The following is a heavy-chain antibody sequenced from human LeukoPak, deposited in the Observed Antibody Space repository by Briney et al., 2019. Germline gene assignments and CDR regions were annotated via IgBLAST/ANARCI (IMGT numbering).Heavy chain of an antibody. CDR3: AREEERYYYDSSGYSYYYYYGMDV. D-gene: IGHD3-22*01. J-gene: IGHJ6*02. CDR2: INPNSGGT. Sequence: GASVKVSCKASGYTFTGYYMHWVRQAPGQGLEWMGRINPNSGGTNYAQKFQGRVTMTRDTSISTAYMELSRLRSDDTAVYYCAREEERYYYDSSGYSYYYYYGMDVWGQGTTVTVSS. V-gene: IGHV1-2*06. CDR1: GYTFTGYY.